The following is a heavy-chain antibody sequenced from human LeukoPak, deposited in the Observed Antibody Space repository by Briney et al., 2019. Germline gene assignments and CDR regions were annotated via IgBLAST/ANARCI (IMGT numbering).Heavy chain of an antibody. CDR2: ISYDGSEK. V-gene: IGHV3-30*18. CDR3: AKDRGGTMVRGVYYYYGMDD. J-gene: IGHJ6*02. CDR1: GFPFRTYG. D-gene: IGHD3-10*01. Sequence: GGSLRLSCAASGFPFRTYGMHWVRQAPGKGLEGVAVISYDGSEKHNTDSVKGRFTISRDNSKNMLYLEMNSLRTEDTAVYYCAKDRGGTMVRGVYYYYGMDDWGQGTTVTVSS.